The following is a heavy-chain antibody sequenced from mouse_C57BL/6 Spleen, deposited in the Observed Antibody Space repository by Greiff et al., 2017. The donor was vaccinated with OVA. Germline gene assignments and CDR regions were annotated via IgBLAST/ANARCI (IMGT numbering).Heavy chain of an antibody. D-gene: IGHD1-1*01. J-gene: IGHJ1*03. CDR1: GYAFSSSW. V-gene: IGHV1-82*01. Sequence: QVQLQQSGPELVKPGASVKISCKASGYAFSSSWMNWVKQRPGKGLEWIGRIYTGDGDTNYNGKFKGKATLTADKSSSTAYMQLSSLTSEDSAVYFCARSGGYYYGSSPYWYFDVWGTGTTVTVSS. CDR3: ARSGGYYYGSSPYWYFDV. CDR2: IYTGDGDT.